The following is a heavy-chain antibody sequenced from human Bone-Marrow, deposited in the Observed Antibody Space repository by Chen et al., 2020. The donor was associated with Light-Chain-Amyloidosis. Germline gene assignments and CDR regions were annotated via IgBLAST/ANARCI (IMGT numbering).Heavy chain of an antibody. CDR3: ARRRDGYNFDY. J-gene: IGHJ4*02. D-gene: IGHD5-12*01. V-gene: IGHV5-51*01. CDR1: GYTFPNYW. Sequence: EVQLEQSGPEAQKPGESPKTSCKGSGYTFPNYWIGWVRQMPGKGLEWMGVIYPDDSDARYSPSFEGQVTISADKSITTAYLQWRSLKASDTAMYYCARRRDGYNFDYWGQGTLVTVSS. CDR2: IYPDDSDA.